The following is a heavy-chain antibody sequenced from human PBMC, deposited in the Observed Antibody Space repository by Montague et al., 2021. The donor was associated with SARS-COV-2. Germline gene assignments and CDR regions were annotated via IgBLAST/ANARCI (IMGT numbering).Heavy chain of an antibody. CDR3: ARTRSYDPLLDF. CDR1: GGSISTNF. Sequence: SETLSLTCTLSGGSISTNFWSWIRQPPGKGLEWIGYIYYSGSTNYNPSLKSPVTISVDTSKKQFSLQLSSVTAADTAVYYCARTRSYDPLLDFWGQGTLVTVSS. D-gene: IGHD1-26*01. V-gene: IGHV4-59*01. CDR2: IYYSGST. J-gene: IGHJ4*02.